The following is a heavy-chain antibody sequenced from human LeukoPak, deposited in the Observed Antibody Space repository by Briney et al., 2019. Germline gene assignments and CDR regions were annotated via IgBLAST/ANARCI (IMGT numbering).Heavy chain of an antibody. J-gene: IGHJ4*02. CDR1: GFTFSSYA. CDR3: ATSGEYSGSYLNPFDY. CDR2: ISYDGSNK. V-gene: IGHV3-30-3*01. D-gene: IGHD1-26*01. Sequence: GGSLRLSCAASGFTFSSYAMHWVRQAPGKGLEWVAVISYDGSNKYYADSVKGRFTISRDNSKNTLYLQMNSLRAEDTAVYYCATSGEYSGSYLNPFDYWGQGTLVTVSS.